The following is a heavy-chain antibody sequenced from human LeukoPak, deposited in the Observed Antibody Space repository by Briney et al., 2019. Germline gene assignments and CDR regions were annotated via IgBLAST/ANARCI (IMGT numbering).Heavy chain of an antibody. CDR2: IKQDGSQK. J-gene: IGHJ4*02. D-gene: IGHD2/OR15-2a*01. Sequence: GGSLSLSCTASGFRFNRFSMSWVRQTPGKGLEWVANIKQDGSQKEYADSVKGRFAISRDNANNFLDLQMNSLRAEDTGVYYCASVDFDNNAHYHYYLPNWGQGTRVTVSS. CDR3: ASVDFDNNAHYHYYLPN. V-gene: IGHV3-7*01. CDR1: GFRFNRFS.